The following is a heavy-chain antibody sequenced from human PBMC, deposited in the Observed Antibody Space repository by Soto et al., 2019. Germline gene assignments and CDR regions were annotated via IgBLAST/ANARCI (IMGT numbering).Heavy chain of an antibody. Sequence: PGGSLRLSCAGSGFIFSNYAMHWVRQAPGKGLEWVAVIWHDGTTEYYGHSVEGRFTISRDNARNSLFLQMNSLGADDSGVYYCAKHPPEVVPVGDYDYWGQGTPVTVSS. CDR1: GFIFSNYA. CDR3: AKHPPEVVPVGDYDY. CDR2: IWHDGTTE. J-gene: IGHJ4*02. D-gene: IGHD2-21*01. V-gene: IGHV3-33*06.